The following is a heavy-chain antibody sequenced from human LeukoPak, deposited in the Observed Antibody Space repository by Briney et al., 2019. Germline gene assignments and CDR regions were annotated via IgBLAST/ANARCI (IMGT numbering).Heavy chain of an antibody. CDR1: GGAISTYY. D-gene: IGHD2-2*01. V-gene: IGHV4-34*01. CDR3: AGNGYCSSTSCYAVDY. CDR2: INHSGST. Sequence: PSETLSLTCTVSGGAISTYYWSWIRQPPGKGLEWIGEINHSGSTNYNPSLKSRVTISVDTSKNQFSLKLSSVTAADTAVYYCAGNGYCSSTSCYAVDYWGQGTLVTVSS. J-gene: IGHJ4*02.